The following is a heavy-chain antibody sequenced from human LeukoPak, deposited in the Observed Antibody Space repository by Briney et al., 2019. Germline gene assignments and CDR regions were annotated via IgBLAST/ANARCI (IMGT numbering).Heavy chain of an antibody. D-gene: IGHD2-2*01. CDR3: ARDRSAAMFASDI. CDR2: INWTGVST. J-gene: IGHJ3*02. V-gene: IGHV3-20*04. CDR1: GFTFDDYG. Sequence: PGGSLRLSCAASGFTFDDYGMSWVRQAPGKGLEWVSGINWTGVSTGYADSVKGRFTISRDNAKNSLYLQMNSLRAEDTALYYCARDRSAAMFASDIWGQGTMVTVSS.